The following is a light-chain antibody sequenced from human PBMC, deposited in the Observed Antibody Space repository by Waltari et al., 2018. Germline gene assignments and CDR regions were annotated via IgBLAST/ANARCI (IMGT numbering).Light chain of an antibody. J-gene: IGKJ2*01. CDR3: QQYNNWPPST. CDR1: QSVSSN. Sequence: ELVMTQSPATLSVSPGERATLSCRASQSVSSNLAWYQQKPGQAPRLLIYGASTRATGIPARFSGSGSGTEFTLTISSLQSEDFAVYYCQQYNNWPPSTFGQGPSWRSN. V-gene: IGKV3-15*01. CDR2: GAS.